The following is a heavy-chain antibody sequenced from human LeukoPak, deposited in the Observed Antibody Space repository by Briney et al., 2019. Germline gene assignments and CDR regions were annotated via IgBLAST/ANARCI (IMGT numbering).Heavy chain of an antibody. V-gene: IGHV3-48*03. J-gene: IGHJ4*02. CDR3: ARDRPITHFDY. Sequence: PGGSLRLSCAASGFTFSSYEMNWVRQAPGKGLEWVSYISSSGSTIYYADSVKGRFTISRDNAKNSLYLQMNSLRAEDTAVYYCARDRPITHFDYWGQRTLVTVSS. D-gene: IGHD3-10*01. CDR1: GFTFSSYE. CDR2: ISSSGSTI.